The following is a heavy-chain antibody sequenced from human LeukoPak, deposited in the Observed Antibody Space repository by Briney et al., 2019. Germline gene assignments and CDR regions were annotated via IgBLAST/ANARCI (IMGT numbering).Heavy chain of an antibody. V-gene: IGHV4-59*01. J-gene: IGHJ4*02. D-gene: IGHD2-21*01. Sequence: PSETLSLTCTVSGGSISSYYWSWIRQPPGKGLEWIGYIYYTGSTNYNPSLKSRVTISVDTSKNQFSLKLSSVTAADTAVYYCARGGDLLFDKYYFDYWGQGTLVTVSS. CDR1: GGSISSYY. CDR3: ARGGDLLFDKYYFDY. CDR2: IYYTGST.